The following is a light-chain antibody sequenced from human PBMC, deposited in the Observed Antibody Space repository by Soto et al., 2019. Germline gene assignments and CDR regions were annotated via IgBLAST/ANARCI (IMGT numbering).Light chain of an antibody. J-gene: IGLJ1*01. CDR3: QSYDSSLSGYG. CDR2: ENN. Sequence: QLVLTQPPSVSAAPGQRVTISCTGSSSNIGAGYEAHWYQQVPGTAPKLLIYENNNRPSGVPDRFSGSKSGTSASLAITGLQAEDEAGYYCQSYDSSLSGYGFGTGTKLTVL. CDR1: SSNIGAGYE. V-gene: IGLV1-40*01.